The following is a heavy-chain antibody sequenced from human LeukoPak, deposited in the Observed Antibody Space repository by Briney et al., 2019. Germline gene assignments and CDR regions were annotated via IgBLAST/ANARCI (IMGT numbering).Heavy chain of an antibody. V-gene: IGHV1-8*01. CDR1: GYTFINYD. Sequence: ASVKVSCKASGYTFINYDINWVRQATGQGPEWMGWMNPNSGNTGYAQKFQGRVTLTRDTSISTAYLELSSLRSEDTAVYYCVRGYCSTTSCWYSDYWGQGTLVTVSS. J-gene: IGHJ4*02. CDR3: VRGYCSTTSCWYSDY. CDR2: MNPNSGNT. D-gene: IGHD2-2*01.